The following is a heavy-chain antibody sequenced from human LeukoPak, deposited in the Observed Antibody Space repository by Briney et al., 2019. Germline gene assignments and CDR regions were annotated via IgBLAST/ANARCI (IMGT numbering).Heavy chain of an antibody. J-gene: IGHJ3*01. Sequence: PGGSLRLSCAASGFTVTNNYMSWVRQAPGKGLEWLSVIYSGASTYYADSVKGRFTISRDNSKNTVYLQMNSLRAEDTAVYYCARGGSYESSRYVVWGQGTMVTVSS. D-gene: IGHD3-22*01. CDR3: ARGGSYESSRYVV. V-gene: IGHV3-53*01. CDR2: IYSGAST. CDR1: GFTVTNNY.